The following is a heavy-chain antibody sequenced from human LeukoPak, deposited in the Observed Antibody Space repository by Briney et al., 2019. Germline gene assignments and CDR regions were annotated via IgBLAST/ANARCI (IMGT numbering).Heavy chain of an antibody. V-gene: IGHV4-39*02. CDR3: ARESVDTMIVVGRGGSDY. CDR1: GGSISSSTYY. CDR2: MYYRGTT. J-gene: IGHJ4*02. Sequence: SETLSLTCTVSGGSISSSTYYWGWVRQPPGKGLEWIGSMYYRGTTYYNPSLKSRVTISVDTSKNQFSLKLTSVTAADTAVYYCARESVDTMIVVGRGGSDYWGQGTLVTVSS. D-gene: IGHD3-22*01.